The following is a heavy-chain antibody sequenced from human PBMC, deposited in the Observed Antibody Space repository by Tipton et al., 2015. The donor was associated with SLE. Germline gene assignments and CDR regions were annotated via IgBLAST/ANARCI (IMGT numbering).Heavy chain of an antibody. CDR3: AMRGGTADAFSYCDY. CDR2: ISGVRT. V-gene: IGHV3-23*01. D-gene: IGHD1/OR15-1a*01. Sequence: SLRLSCAASGFTFNIHAMTWVGQAPGKGLKWVSGISGVRTYYADSVKGRFSISRDTSKNTLYLQMNSLRAEETAVYYCAMRGGTADAFSYCDYWGQGMLVTVSS. J-gene: IGHJ4*02. CDR1: GFTFNIHA.